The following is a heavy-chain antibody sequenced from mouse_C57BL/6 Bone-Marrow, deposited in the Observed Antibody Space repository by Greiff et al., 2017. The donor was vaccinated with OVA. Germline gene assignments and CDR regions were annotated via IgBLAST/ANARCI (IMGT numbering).Heavy chain of an antibody. CDR1: GYTFTSYD. J-gene: IGHJ3*01. CDR2: IYPRDGST. Sequence: VKVVESGPELVKPGASVKLSCKASGYTFTSYDINWVKQRPGQGLEWIGWIYPRDGSTKYNEKFKGKATLTVDTSSSTAYMELHSLTSEDSAVYFCAREDYYYGSSLAWFAYWGQGTLVTVSA. CDR3: AREDYYYGSSLAWFAY. V-gene: IGHV1-85*01. D-gene: IGHD1-1*01.